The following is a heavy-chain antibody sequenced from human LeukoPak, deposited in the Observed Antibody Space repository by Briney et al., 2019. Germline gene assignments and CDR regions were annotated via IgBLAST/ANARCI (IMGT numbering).Heavy chain of an antibody. CDR1: GGSISSGSYY. D-gene: IGHD3-3*01. CDR2: IYTSGST. J-gene: IGHJ5*02. V-gene: IGHV4-61*02. Sequence: PSETLSLTCTVSGGSISSGSYYWSWIRQPAGKGLEWIGRIYTSGSTNYNPSLKSRVTISVDTSKNQFSLKLSSVTAADTAVYYCARAGNYDFWSGKHYNWFDPWGQGTLVTVSS. CDR3: ARAGNYDFWSGKHYNWFDP.